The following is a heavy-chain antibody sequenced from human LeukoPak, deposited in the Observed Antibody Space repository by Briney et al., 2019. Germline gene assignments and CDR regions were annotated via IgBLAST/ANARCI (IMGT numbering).Heavy chain of an antibody. D-gene: IGHD6-19*01. Sequence: PSETLSLTCTVSGGSISSYYWSWIRQPPGKGLEWIGYIYYSGSTNYNPSLKSRVTISVDTSKNQFSLKLSSVTAADTAVYYCVRADSSGWSNWYFDLWGRGTLVTVSS. V-gene: IGHV4-59*01. CDR3: VRADSSGWSNWYFDL. CDR1: GGSISSYY. J-gene: IGHJ2*01. CDR2: IYYSGST.